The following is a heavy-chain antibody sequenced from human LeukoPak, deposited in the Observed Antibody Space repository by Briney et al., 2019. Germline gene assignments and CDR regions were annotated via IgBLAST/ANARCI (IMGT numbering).Heavy chain of an antibody. CDR2: IKSKTDGGTI. V-gene: IGHV3-15*01. J-gene: IGHJ4*02. D-gene: IGHD5-24*01. Sequence: GGSLRLSCAASGFTFSDAWMSWVRQAPGKGLEWVGRIKSKTDGGTIDYAAPVNGRFTISREDSKNTLYLQMNSLKTEDTAVYYCTKGMATITYWGQGTLVTVSS. CDR3: TKGMATITY. CDR1: GFTFSDAW.